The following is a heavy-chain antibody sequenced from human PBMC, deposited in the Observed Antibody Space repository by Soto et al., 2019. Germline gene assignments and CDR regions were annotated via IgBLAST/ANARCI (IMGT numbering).Heavy chain of an antibody. J-gene: IGHJ4*02. CDR1: GFTVSISY. V-gene: IGHV3-66*01. Sequence: PGGSLRLSCAGSGFTVSISYMTWVRQAPGKGLEWVSIRYSDGRSYHAESVKGRFTISTDDSENTLYLQMSSLRAEDTAVYYCGKRKYCPSTTCFDYWGQGTQVTVSS. CDR2: RYSDGRS. D-gene: IGHD2-2*01. CDR3: GKRKYCPSTTCFDY.